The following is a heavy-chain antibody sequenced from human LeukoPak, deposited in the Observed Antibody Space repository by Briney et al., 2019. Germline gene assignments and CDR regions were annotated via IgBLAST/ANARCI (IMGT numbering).Heavy chain of an antibody. CDR2: IYTSGNT. Sequence: PSETLSLTCTVSGGSISSFYWNWIRQPAGKELEWRGRIYTSGNTNYNPSLRSRVTMSVDTSKNQFSLRLSSVTAADTAVYYCARTDRDSSDWNFDYWGQGTLVTVSS. D-gene: IGHD6-19*01. J-gene: IGHJ4*02. CDR3: ARTDRDSSDWNFDY. CDR1: GGSISSFY. V-gene: IGHV4-4*07.